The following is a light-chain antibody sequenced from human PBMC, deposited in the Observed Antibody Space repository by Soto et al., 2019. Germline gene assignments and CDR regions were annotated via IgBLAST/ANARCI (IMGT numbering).Light chain of an antibody. Sequence: PSRGIKDYLAWFQQKPGQAPRLLIYGASTRATAIPARFSGSGSGTDFTLTISSLQPEDFATYYCQQSYSTTWTFGQGTKVDIK. CDR1: RGIKDY. CDR2: GAS. J-gene: IGKJ1*01. CDR3: QQSYSTTWT. V-gene: IGKV3-15*01.